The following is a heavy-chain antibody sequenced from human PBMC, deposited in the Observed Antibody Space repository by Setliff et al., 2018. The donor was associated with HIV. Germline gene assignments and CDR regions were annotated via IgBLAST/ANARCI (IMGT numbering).Heavy chain of an antibody. V-gene: IGHV3-53*01. CDR3: ASQGVVVTTRGHHYYGLNV. D-gene: IGHD2-15*01. CDR2: IYNNGNT. Sequence: GGSLRLSCAASGFTFTDAWMSWVRQTPGKGLEWVAVIYNNGNTYYADSVKGRFTISRDASKNTLYLQMNSLRAEDTAVYYCASQGVVVTTRGHHYYGLNVWGQGTTVTVSS. J-gene: IGHJ6*02. CDR1: GFTFTDAW.